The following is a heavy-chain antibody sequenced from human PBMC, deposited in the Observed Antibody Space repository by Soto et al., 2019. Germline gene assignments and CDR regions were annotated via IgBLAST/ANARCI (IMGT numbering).Heavy chain of an antibody. J-gene: IGHJ4*02. CDR2: INAGNGKT. CDR3: ARAGDDCSTTYCYMIDY. V-gene: IGHV1-3*01. Sequence: QVQLVQSGVAVKKPGASVKVSCKASGYTFTTYAMHWVRQAPGQRLEWMGWINAGNGKTKYSQKFQGRVTITRDTAATTAYMELSSLRSEDTAVYYCARAGDDCSTTYCYMIDYWGQGTLVTVSS. D-gene: IGHD2-2*02. CDR1: GYTFTTYA.